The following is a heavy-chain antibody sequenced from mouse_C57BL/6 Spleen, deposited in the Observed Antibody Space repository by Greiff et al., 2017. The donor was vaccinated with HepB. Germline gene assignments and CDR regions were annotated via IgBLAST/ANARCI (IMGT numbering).Heavy chain of an antibody. V-gene: IGHV14-4*01. CDR3: TTITTVVAEDYAMDY. CDR2: IDPENGDT. J-gene: IGHJ4*01. Sequence: EVQLQQSGAELVRPGASVKLSCTASGFNINDDYMHWVKQRPEQGLEWIGWIDPENGDTEYASKFQGKATITVDTSSITAYLQLSSLTSEYTAVYYCTTITTVVAEDYAMDYWGQGASVTVSS. D-gene: IGHD1-1*01. CDR1: GFNINDDY.